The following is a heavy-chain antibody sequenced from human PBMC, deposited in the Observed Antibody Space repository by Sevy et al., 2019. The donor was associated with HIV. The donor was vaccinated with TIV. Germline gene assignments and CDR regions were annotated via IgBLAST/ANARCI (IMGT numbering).Heavy chain of an antibody. D-gene: IGHD1-1*01. CDR1: EFTFSDYA. V-gene: IGHV3-30*09. CDR2: VSDDGIKD. J-gene: IGHJ5*02. CDR3: VKEATAHRKIRFCFGDNCFYNWFDI. Sequence: GGSLRLSCTASEFTFSDYAMHWVRQTPGKGLEWVAIVSDDGIKDHYADSVKGRFAISRDNSRNTLYLQMNSLTPDDTPVYFCVKEATAHRKIRFCFGDNCFYNWFDIWGQGVLVTVSS.